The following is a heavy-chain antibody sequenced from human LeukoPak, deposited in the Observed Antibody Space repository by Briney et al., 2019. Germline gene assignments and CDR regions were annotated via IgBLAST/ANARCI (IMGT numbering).Heavy chain of an antibody. J-gene: IGHJ4*02. Sequence: SQTLSLTCTVSGGSISSGTYYWSWIRQPAGKGLEWIGRIYTSGSTNYNPSLKSRVTMSVDTSKNQFSLKLSSVTAADTAVYYCARGATSYYFDYWGQGTLVTVSS. CDR1: GGSISSGTYY. CDR3: ARGATSYYFDY. CDR2: IYTSGST. V-gene: IGHV4-61*02.